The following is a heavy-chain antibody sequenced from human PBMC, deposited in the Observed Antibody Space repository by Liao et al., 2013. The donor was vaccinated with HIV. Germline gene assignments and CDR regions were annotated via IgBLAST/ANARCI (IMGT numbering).Heavy chain of an antibody. D-gene: IGHD5-18*01. J-gene: IGHJ4*02. V-gene: IGHV4-61*02. CDR2: IYSSGTT. CDR1: GGSISSGTYF. CDR3: ARGRLDTFDY. Sequence: QVQLQESGPGLVKPSETLSLTCTVSGGSISSGTYFWTWIRQPAGKGLEWIGRIYSSGTTTYNPSLKSRVTMSVDTSKNQFSLKLSSVTAADTAVYYCARGRLDTFDYWGQGTLVTVSS.